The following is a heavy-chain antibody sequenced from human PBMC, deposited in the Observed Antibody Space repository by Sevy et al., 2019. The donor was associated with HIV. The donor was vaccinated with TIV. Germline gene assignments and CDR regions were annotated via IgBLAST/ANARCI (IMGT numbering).Heavy chain of an antibody. J-gene: IGHJ3*02. CDR3: ARHCTGSSCSHAFDI. D-gene: IGHD2-8*02. Sequence: SETLSLTCAVYGGSFSGYYWSWIRQPPGKGLEWIGEINHSGGTNYNPSLKSRVTISVDTSKNQFSLKLKSVTAADTAVYYCARHCTGSSCSHAFDIWGQVTMVTVSS. V-gene: IGHV4-34*01. CDR1: GGSFSGYY. CDR2: INHSGGT.